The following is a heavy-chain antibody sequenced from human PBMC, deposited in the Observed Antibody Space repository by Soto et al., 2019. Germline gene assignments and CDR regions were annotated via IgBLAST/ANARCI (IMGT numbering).Heavy chain of an antibody. J-gene: IGHJ1*01. CDR1: GFTASGNY. D-gene: IGHD4-4*01. CDR2: IYTGGST. Sequence: EVQLVESGGALIQPGGSLSLSCAASGFTASGNYRSWVAQAQGKGREWVPVIYTGGSTSYADSVKGRFTISRDNSKNTVYLQMNSLRAEDTAVYYCARDLGRDSNQHWGQGTLATVSS. V-gene: IGHV3-53*01. CDR3: ARDLGRDSNQH.